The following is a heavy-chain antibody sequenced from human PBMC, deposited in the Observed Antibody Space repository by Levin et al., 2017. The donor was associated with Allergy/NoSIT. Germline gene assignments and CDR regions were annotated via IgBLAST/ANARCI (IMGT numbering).Heavy chain of an antibody. CDR2: ISSSGSTI. J-gene: IGHJ4*02. CDR1: GFTFSSYE. Sequence: GGSLRLSCAASGFTFSSYEMNWVRQAPGKGLEWVSYISSSGSTIYYADSVKGRFTISRDNAKNSLYLQMNSLRAEDTAVYYCQANFRGGALDDYWGQGTLVTVSS. CDR3: QANFRGGALDDY. V-gene: IGHV3-48*03. D-gene: IGHD3-10*01.